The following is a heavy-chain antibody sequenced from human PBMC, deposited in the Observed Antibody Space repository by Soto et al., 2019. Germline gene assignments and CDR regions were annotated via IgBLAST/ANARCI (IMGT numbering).Heavy chain of an antibody. CDR1: GFTVSSNF. J-gene: IGHJ4*01. V-gene: IGHV3-66*01. CDR3: ARDRDYGGFGY. D-gene: IGHD4-17*01. Sequence: EVKLVESGGDLVQPGGSLRLSCAASGFTVSSNFMSWVRQAPGKGLEWVSVIYSIGSTYHADSVKGRFTISRDASRNTFYLQMNSLRGEDTAVYYCARDRDYGGFGYWGDGTLVTVSS. CDR2: IYSIGST.